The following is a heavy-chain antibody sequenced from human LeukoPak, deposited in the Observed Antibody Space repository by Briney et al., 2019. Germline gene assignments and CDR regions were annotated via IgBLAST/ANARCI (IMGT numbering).Heavy chain of an antibody. J-gene: IGHJ4*02. D-gene: IGHD6-19*01. CDR3: ARMAVAGRGPIDY. CDR2: IKQDGSEK. Sequence: PGGSLRLSCAASGFTFSSYWMSWVRQAPGKGLEWVANIKQDGSEKYYVDSVKGRFTISRDNAKNSLYLQMTSLRAEDTAVYYCARMAVAGRGPIDYWGQGTLVTVSS. V-gene: IGHV3-7*01. CDR1: GFTFSSYW.